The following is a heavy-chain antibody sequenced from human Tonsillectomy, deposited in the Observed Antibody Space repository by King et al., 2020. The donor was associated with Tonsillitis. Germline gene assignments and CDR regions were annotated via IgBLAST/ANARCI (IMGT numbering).Heavy chain of an antibody. V-gene: IGHV3-43*02. J-gene: IGHJ6*03. CDR3: AKVKSRYYYYYMDV. Sequence: VQLVQSGGGVVQPGGSLRLSCAASGFTFDDYDMHWVRQTPEKGLEWVSLITGDGDNTYYADSVKGRFTISRVNSKNSLYLLMNSLTTEDTALYYCAKVKSRYYYYYMDVWGKGTSVTVSS. CDR1: GFTFDDYD. CDR2: ITGDGDNT.